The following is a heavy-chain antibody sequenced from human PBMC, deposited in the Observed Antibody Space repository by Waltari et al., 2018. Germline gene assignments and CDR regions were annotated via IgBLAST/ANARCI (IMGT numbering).Heavy chain of an antibody. Sequence: LQLQGSGPGLVDPSETLSRTCTVSGGSISNFNYSWGWIRQPPGKGREWLASIYYSGTTYYNPSLKSRVTIAVDTSKNQFSLRLSSVTAADTAVYYCARLNLGATAANNWFDPWGQGTLVTVSS. J-gene: IGHJ5*02. D-gene: IGHD6-13*01. CDR2: IYYSGTT. V-gene: IGHV4-39*01. CDR1: GGSISNFNYS. CDR3: ARLNLGATAANNWFDP.